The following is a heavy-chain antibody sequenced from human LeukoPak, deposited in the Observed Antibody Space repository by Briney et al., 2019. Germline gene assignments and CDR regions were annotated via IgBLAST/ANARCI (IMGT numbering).Heavy chain of an antibody. V-gene: IGHV3-30*03. CDR1: GFTFTSYG. Sequence: GGSLRLSCAASGFTFTSYGMHWVRQAPGKGLEWVALITYDGYYKYYSDSVKGRFTISSDTSKNTMYLQMNSLRAEDTAVYYCARDLSPVVRASPMGYWGQGTLVTVSS. J-gene: IGHJ4*02. D-gene: IGHD3-10*01. CDR2: ITYDGYYK. CDR3: ARDLSPVVRASPMGY.